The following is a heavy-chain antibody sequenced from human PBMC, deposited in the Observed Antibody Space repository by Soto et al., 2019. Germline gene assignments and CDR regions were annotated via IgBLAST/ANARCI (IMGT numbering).Heavy chain of an antibody. CDR2: INHSGSP. J-gene: IGHJ4*02. D-gene: IGHD2-8*02. V-gene: IGHV4-34*01. Sequence: PSETLSLTCAVYGGSFSGYCWTWIRQPPGTGLEWIGDINHSGSPNYNPSLKSRVTISVDTSKNQFSLKLTSVTAADTAVYYCARDKITGLFDYWGQGTLVTVSS. CDR3: ARDKITGLFDY. CDR1: GGSFSGYC.